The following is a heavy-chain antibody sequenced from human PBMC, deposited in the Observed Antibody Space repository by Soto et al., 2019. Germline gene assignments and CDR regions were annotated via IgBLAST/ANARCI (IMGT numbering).Heavy chain of an antibody. CDR1: GGSFSGYY. CDR3: ARARSYYYYGMDV. V-gene: IGHV4-34*01. CDR2: INHSGST. J-gene: IGHJ6*02. Sequence: SETQSLTWAVYGGSFSGYYWSWIRQPPGKGLEWIGEINHSGSTNYNPSLKSRVTISVDTSKNQFSLKLSSVTAADTAVYYCARARSYYYYGMDVWGQGTTVTGSS.